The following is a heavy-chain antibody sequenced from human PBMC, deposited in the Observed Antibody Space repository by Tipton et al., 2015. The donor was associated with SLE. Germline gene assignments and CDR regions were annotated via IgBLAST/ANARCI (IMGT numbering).Heavy chain of an antibody. Sequence: TLSLTCAVYGGSFSGYYWSWIRQPPGKGLEWIGEINHSGSTNYNPSLKSRVTISVDTSKNQFSLKLSSVTAAGTAVYYCARGGGSDAFDIWGQGTMVPVSS. CDR2: INHSGST. CDR1: GGSFSGYY. J-gene: IGHJ3*02. D-gene: IGHD3-16*01. V-gene: IGHV4-34*01. CDR3: ARGGGSDAFDI.